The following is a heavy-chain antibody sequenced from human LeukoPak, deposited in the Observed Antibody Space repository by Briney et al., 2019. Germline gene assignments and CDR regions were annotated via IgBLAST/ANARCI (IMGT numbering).Heavy chain of an antibody. Sequence: PSETLSLTCTVSGGSISSYYWSWLRQPPGKGLEWIGYIYYSGSTNYNPSLKSRVTISVDTSKNQFSLKLSSVTAADTAVYYCARCGGDCYNFDYWGQGTLVTVSS. CDR2: IYYSGST. CDR3: ARCGGDCYNFDY. V-gene: IGHV4-59*01. CDR1: GGSISSYY. D-gene: IGHD2-21*02. J-gene: IGHJ4*02.